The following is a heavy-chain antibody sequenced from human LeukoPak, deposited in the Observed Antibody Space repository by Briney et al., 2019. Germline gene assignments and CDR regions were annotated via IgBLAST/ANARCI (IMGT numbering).Heavy chain of an antibody. CDR1: GYTFANYG. Sequence: ASVKVSCKASGYTFANYGISWVRQAPGRGLEWMAWISVNNGDTKYAQKFQGRVTVTTDTSTSTVYMELRSLTSDDTAVYYCARDHHYYDSNGYFGYWGQGTQVTVSS. CDR3: ARDHHYYDSNGYFGY. V-gene: IGHV1-18*01. J-gene: IGHJ4*02. CDR2: ISVNNGDT. D-gene: IGHD3-22*01.